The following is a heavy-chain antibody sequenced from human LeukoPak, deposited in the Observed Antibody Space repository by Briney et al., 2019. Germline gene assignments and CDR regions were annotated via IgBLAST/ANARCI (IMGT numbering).Heavy chain of an antibody. V-gene: IGHV3-33*01. D-gene: IGHD3-22*01. CDR3: ARGPPVVTRLYFFDY. J-gene: IGHJ4*02. CDR2: IWYDGSNK. CDR1: GFTFSGYG. Sequence: TGRSLRLSCSASGFTFSGYGMHWVRQAPGKGLEWVAVIWYDGSNKYYADSVKGRFTISRDNSKNSLYLQMNSLRDEDTAVYFCARGPPVVTRLYFFDYWGQGTLITVSS.